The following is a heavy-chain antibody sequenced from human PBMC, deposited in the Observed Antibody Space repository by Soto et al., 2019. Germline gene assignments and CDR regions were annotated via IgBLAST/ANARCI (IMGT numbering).Heavy chain of an antibody. CDR3: ARDGVGSITIFGVDTPAWFDP. CDR2: INPSGGST. D-gene: IGHD3-3*01. J-gene: IGHJ5*02. V-gene: IGHV1-46*01. CDR1: GYTFTSYY. Sequence: ASVKVSCKASGYTFTSYYMHWVRQAPGQGLEWMGIINPSGGSTSYAQKFQGRVTMTRDTSTSTVYMELSSLRSEDAAVYYCARDGVGSITIFGVDTPAWFDPWGQGTLVTVSS.